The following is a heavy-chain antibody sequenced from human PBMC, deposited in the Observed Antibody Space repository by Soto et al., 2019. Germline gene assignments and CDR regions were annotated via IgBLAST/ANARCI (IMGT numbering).Heavy chain of an antibody. CDR3: ALIKDCSRTDCFLASFDP. J-gene: IGHJ5*02. CDR1: GLSLSNAKLG. Sequence: SCPTLVNPTETLTLTCTVSGLSLSNAKLGVSWIRQPTGKALEWLAHIFSNDDKSYSTSLDRRLTISKDTSKSQVVLTMTNLDPVDSGTYYCALIKDCSRTDCFLASFDPWGQGTLVTVSS. V-gene: IGHV2-26*01. CDR2: IFSNDDK. D-gene: IGHD2-2*01.